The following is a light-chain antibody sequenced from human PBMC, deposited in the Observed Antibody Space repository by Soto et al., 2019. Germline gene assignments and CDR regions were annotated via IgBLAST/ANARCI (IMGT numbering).Light chain of an antibody. V-gene: IGKV3-15*01. J-gene: IGKJ1*01. CDR1: QSIRNF. CDR2: GAS. Sequence: EVVVTKSAGTLSLSQGERAALSCRASQSIRNFLAWYQQKPGQAPRLLIYGASTGATGIPARFSGSGSGTEFTLTISSLQSEDFAVYYCQQYNTWPRTFGQGTKVDIK. CDR3: QQYNTWPRT.